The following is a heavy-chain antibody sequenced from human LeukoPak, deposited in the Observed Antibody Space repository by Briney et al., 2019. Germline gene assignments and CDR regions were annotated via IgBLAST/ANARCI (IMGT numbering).Heavy chain of an antibody. CDR2: IYYSAST. CDR1: GGSISSSSYY. V-gene: IGHV4-39*01. D-gene: IGHD3-3*01. CDR3: ASVRFLEWLADY. Sequence: SETLSLTCTVSGGSISSSSYYWGWIRQPPGKGLEGIGSIYYSASTYYNPPLKSRVTISVDTSKNQFSLKLSSVTAADTAVYYCASVRFLEWLADYWGQGTLVTVSS. J-gene: IGHJ4*02.